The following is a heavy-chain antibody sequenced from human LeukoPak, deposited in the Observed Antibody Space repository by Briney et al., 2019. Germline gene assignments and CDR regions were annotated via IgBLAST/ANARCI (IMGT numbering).Heavy chain of an antibody. CDR3: AREAVPDSSSWYHRDYYFDY. CDR1: GFTFSSYN. D-gene: IGHD6-13*01. Sequence: GGSLRLSCAASGFTFSSYNMNWVRQAPGKGLEWVANIKQDGSEKYYVDSVKGRFTISRDNAKNSLYLQMNSLRAEDTAVYYCAREAVPDSSSWYHRDYYFDYWGQGTLVTVSS. J-gene: IGHJ4*02. V-gene: IGHV3-7*01. CDR2: IKQDGSEK.